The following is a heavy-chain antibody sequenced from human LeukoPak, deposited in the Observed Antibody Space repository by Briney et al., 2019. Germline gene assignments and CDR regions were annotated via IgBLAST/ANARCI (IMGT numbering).Heavy chain of an antibody. CDR2: IGHSGDT. D-gene: IGHD1-7*01. CDR1: GGSFSGYY. J-gene: IGHJ4*02. V-gene: IGHV4-34*01. CDR3: ARGHLRTGTREFDS. Sequence: SETLSLTCAVYGGSFSGYYWSWIRQPPGKGLEWIGEIGHSGDTKYNASLKSRVSLSVDTSKNQISLKMNFVTAADMALYYCARGHLRTGTREFDSWGQGTLVIVSS.